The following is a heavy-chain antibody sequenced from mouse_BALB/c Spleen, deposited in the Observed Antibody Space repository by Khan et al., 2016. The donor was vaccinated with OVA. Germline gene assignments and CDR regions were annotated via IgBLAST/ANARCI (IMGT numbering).Heavy chain of an antibody. CDR2: INPDNDGI. Sequence: VQLKQSGPDLVKPGASVKMSCKASGYTFTNYVMHWVKQKPGQGLEWIGYINPDNDGIRYNEKFKDKVTLTSDKSSSTAYLELSSLTSEDSAVYYGAREASNWNFSCAYWGQGALVTVSA. J-gene: IGHJ3*01. CDR1: GYTFTNYV. CDR3: AREASNWNFSCAY. V-gene: IGHV1S136*01. D-gene: IGHD4-1*01.